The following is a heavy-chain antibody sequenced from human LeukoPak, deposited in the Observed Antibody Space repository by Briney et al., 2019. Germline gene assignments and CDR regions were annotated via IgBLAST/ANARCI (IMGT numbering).Heavy chain of an antibody. Sequence: GGSLRLSCAASGFTFRSYWMHWVRQAPGKGLVWVSRSNSDGSSTTYADSVKGRFTVSRDNAKNTLYLQMNSLRAEDTAVYYCAREDFNDYYFGYWGQGTLVTVSS. V-gene: IGHV3-74*01. CDR1: GFTFRSYW. J-gene: IGHJ4*02. CDR3: AREDFNDYYFGY. CDR2: SNSDGSST. D-gene: IGHD2-21*02.